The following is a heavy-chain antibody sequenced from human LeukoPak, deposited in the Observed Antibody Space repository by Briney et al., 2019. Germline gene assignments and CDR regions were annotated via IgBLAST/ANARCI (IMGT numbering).Heavy chain of an antibody. J-gene: IGHJ4*02. Sequence: PSETLSLTCTVSGGSISSYYWSWIRQPPGKGLEGIGYIYYSGSTNYNPSLKSRVTISVDTSNNPFSLKLSSVTPAHTAVYYCASHSDYYDSSAFYYFDYWGQGTLVTVSS. D-gene: IGHD3-22*01. CDR1: GGSISSYY. CDR2: IYYSGST. CDR3: ASHSDYYDSSAFYYFDY. V-gene: IGHV4-59*08.